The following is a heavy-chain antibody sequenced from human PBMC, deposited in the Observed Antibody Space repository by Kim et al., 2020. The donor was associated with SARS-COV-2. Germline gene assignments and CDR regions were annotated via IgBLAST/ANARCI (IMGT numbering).Heavy chain of an antibody. J-gene: IGHJ6*02. CDR2: IWYDGSNK. D-gene: IGHD3-10*01. V-gene: IGHV3-33*06. CDR3: AKDQYGSGASSMDV. CDR1: GFTFSSYA. Sequence: GGSLRLSCAASGFTFSSYAMHWVRQAPGKGLEWVAVIWYDGSNKYYADSVKGRFTISRDNSKNTLYLQMNSLRAEDTAVYYCAKDQYGSGASSMDVWGQGTTVTVSS.